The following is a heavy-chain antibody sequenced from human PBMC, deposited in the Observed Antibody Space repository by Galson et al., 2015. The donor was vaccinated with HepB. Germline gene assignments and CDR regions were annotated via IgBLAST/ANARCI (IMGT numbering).Heavy chain of an antibody. J-gene: IGHJ4*02. V-gene: IGHV1-46*01. CDR1: GYTFTRYY. CDR2: INPSGGST. CDR3: ARDRSGYYYTLDY. Sequence: SVKVSCKASGYTFTRYYLHWARQAPGQGLEWMGIINPSGGSTSYAQKFQGRVTMTRDTSTSTVYMELSSLRSEDTAVYSCARDRSGYYYTLDYWGQGTLVTVSS. D-gene: IGHD3-22*01.